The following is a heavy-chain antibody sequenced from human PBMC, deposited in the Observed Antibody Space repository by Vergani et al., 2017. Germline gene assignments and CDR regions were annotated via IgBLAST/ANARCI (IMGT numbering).Heavy chain of an antibody. J-gene: IGHJ2*01. Sequence: QVQLQESGPGLVKPSETLSLTCTVSGYSISSGYYWGWIRQPPGKGLEWIGSIYHSGSTNYNPSLKSRVTISVDTSKNQFSLKLSSVTAADTAVYYCARGRITMVRGVMRYFDLWGRGTLVTVSS. D-gene: IGHD3-10*01. CDR1: GYSISSGYY. CDR2: IYHSGST. CDR3: ARGRITMVRGVMRYFDL. V-gene: IGHV4-38-2*02.